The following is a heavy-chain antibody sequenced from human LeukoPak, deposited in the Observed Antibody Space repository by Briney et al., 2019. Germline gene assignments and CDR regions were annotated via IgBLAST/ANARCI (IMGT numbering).Heavy chain of an antibody. V-gene: IGHV3-74*01. J-gene: IGHJ4*02. CDR3: AKAPVLLPFDY. D-gene: IGHD2-15*01. CDR1: GFTFSSYW. Sequence: GGSLRLSCAASGFTFSSYWMHWVRQAPGKGLVWVSRINSDGSSTSYADSVKGRFTISRDNAKNTLYPQMNSLRAEDTAVYYCAKAPVLLPFDYWGQGTLVTVSS. CDR2: INSDGSST.